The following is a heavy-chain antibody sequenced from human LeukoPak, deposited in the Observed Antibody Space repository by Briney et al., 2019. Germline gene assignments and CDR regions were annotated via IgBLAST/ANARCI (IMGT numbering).Heavy chain of an antibody. J-gene: IGHJ6*02. CDR2: ISSSSSTI. V-gene: IGHV3-48*02. CDR1: GFTFSSYS. Sequence: GGSLRLSCAASGFTFSSYSMNWVRQAPGKGLEWVSYISSSSSTIYYADSVKGRFTISRDNAKNSLYLQMNSLRDEDTAVYYCARDRAGYGPLGYYYGMDVWGQGTTVTVSS. CDR3: ARDRAGYGPLGYYYGMDV. D-gene: IGHD5-18*01.